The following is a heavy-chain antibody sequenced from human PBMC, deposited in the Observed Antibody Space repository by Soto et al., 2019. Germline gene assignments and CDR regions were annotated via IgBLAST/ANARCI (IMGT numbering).Heavy chain of an antibody. J-gene: IGHJ6*02. CDR3: ARGDTYYDILTGYYTPSYYYGMDV. CDR2: INHSGST. D-gene: IGHD3-9*01. CDR1: GGYFRGYY. V-gene: IGHV4-34*01. Sequence: SETLSLTCTVYGGYFRGYYWSWIRQPPGKGLEWIGEINHSGSTNYNPSLKSRVTISVDTSKNQFSLKLSSVTAADTAVYYCARGDTYYDILTGYYTPSYYYGMDVWGQGTTVTVSS.